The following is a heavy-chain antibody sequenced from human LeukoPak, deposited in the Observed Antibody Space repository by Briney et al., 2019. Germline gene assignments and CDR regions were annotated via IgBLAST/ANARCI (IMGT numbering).Heavy chain of an antibody. V-gene: IGHV1-69*13. J-gene: IGHJ6*03. CDR1: GATFTSYA. CDR3: ARGFYDHYYYYYMDV. D-gene: IGHD2/OR15-2a*01. Sequence: ASVKLSCNASGATFTSYAISWVRQAPGQGLEWMGGIIPIFGTANYAQKFQGRVTITADESTSTAYMELSSLRSEDTAVYYCARGFYDHYYYYYMDVWGKGTTVTVSS. CDR2: IIPIFGTA.